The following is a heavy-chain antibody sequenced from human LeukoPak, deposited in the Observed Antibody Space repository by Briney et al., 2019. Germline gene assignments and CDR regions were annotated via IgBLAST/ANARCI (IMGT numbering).Heavy chain of an antibody. CDR2: IYYSGST. CDR3: ARSGSYYPFDY. Sequence: PSETLSLTCTVSGVSISSYYWSWIRQPPGKGLEWIGYIYYSGSTNYNPSLKSRVTISVDTSKNQFSLKLSSVTAADTAVYYCARSGSYYPFDYWGQGTLVTVSS. J-gene: IGHJ4*02. V-gene: IGHV4-59*01. D-gene: IGHD3-10*01. CDR1: GVSISSYY.